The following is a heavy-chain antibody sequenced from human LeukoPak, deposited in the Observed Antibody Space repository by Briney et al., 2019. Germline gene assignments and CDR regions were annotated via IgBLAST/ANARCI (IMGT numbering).Heavy chain of an antibody. D-gene: IGHD6-19*01. CDR1: GYTFTSYA. CDR2: INAGNGNT. Sequence: ASVKVSCTASGYTFTSYAMHWVRQAPGQRLEWMGWINAGNGNTKYSQKFQGRVTITRDTSASTAYMELSSLRSEDTAVCYCARDGYSSGWSTWPYWGQGTLVTVSS. CDR3: ARDGYSSGWSTWPY. V-gene: IGHV1-3*01. J-gene: IGHJ4*02.